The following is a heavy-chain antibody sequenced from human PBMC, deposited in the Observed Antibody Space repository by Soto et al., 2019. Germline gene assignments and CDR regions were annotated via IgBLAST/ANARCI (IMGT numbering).Heavy chain of an antibody. CDR1: GGSVSGYF. V-gene: IGHV4-34*01. D-gene: IGHD2-15*01. CDR2: INHSGTT. CDR3: ARRYCSDSYCSYFDY. J-gene: IGHJ4*02. Sequence: PSETLSLTCAVCGGSVSGYFWSWIRQPPGKGLEWIGEINHSGTTSYSPSLDSRVTTSVDTSKNQFSLRLSSVTAADTAIYYCARRYCSDSYCSYFDYWGRGTLVTVSS.